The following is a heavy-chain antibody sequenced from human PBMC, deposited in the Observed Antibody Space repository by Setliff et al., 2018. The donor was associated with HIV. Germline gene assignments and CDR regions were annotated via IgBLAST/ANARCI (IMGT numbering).Heavy chain of an antibody. D-gene: IGHD3-16*02. CDR2: IFPNDEK. Sequence: SGPTLVNPTETLTLTRSVSGFSLDNTRMGVTWIRRPPGKALEWLAHIFPNDEKSYNTSLKTRLTISRDTSRSQVVLTVTNMDPVDTATYYCARILWGSFRHSLGWFDPWGQGTLVTVSS. V-gene: IGHV2-26*01. CDR1: GFSLDNTRMG. J-gene: IGHJ5*02. CDR3: ARILWGSFRHSLGWFDP.